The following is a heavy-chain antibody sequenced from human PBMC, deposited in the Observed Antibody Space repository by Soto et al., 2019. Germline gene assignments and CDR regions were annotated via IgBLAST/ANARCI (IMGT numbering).Heavy chain of an antibody. CDR3: ARSGGLQHIDY. J-gene: IGHJ4*02. V-gene: IGHV4-39*01. CDR2: IYYSGST. Sequence: SETLSLTCPVSDDSISSSSYYWGWIRQPPGKGLEWIGSIYYSGSTDYNPSLKSRVTISVDTSKNQFSLKLTSVTAADTAVHYCARSGGLQHIDYWGQGTLVTVSS. D-gene: IGHD4-4*01. CDR1: DDSISSSSYY.